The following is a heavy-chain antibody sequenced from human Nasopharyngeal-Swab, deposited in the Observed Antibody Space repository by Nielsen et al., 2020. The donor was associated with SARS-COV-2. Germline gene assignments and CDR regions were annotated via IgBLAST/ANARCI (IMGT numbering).Heavy chain of an antibody. CDR2: ISACNGNT. V-gene: IGHV1-18*01. D-gene: IGHD3-22*01. Sequence: ASVKVSCKASGYTFTSYGISWVRQAPGQGLEWMGWISACNGNTNYAQKLQGRVTTTTDTSTSTAYMELRSLGSDDTAVYYCAREPYYDSSGYYYSDAFDIWGQGTMVTVSS. CDR3: AREPYYDSSGYYYSDAFDI. CDR1: GYTFTSYG. J-gene: IGHJ3*02.